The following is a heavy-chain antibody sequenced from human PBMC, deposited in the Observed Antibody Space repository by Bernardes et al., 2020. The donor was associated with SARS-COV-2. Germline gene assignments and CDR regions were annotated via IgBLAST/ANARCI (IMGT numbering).Heavy chain of an antibody. J-gene: IGHJ4*02. Sequence: SETLSLTCTVSGGSISASYWSWFRQPPGPGLEWIGYLYSTASTNYNPSLQSRVTITVDTSKHQFSLKLSSVTAADTAVYYCARGFDYWGQGILVTVSS. V-gene: IGHV4-59*01. CDR1: GGSISASY. CDR2: LYSTAST. CDR3: ARGFDY.